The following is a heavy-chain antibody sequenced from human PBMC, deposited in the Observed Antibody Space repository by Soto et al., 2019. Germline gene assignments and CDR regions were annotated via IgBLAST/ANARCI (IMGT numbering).Heavy chain of an antibody. D-gene: IGHD2-2*01. V-gene: IGHV3-23*01. Sequence: GGSLRLSCAASGFTFSSYAMSWVRQAPGKGLEWVSAISGSGGSTYYADSVKGRFTISRDNSKNTLYLQMNSLRAEDTAVYYCASDAKPAELLYYYGMDVWGQGTTVTVSS. J-gene: IGHJ6*02. CDR1: GFTFSSYA. CDR3: ASDAKPAELLYYYGMDV. CDR2: ISGSGGST.